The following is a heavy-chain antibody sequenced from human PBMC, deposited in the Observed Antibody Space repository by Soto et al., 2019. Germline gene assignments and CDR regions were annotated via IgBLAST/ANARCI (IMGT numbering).Heavy chain of an antibody. Sequence: SVKVSCKASGGTFSSYAISLVRQAPGQGLEWMGGIIPIFGTANYARKFQGRVTMTRDTSTSTVYMELSSLRSEDTAVYYCASQVLDYSNPIDYWGQGTLVTVSS. V-gene: IGHV1-69*05. J-gene: IGHJ4*02. CDR3: ASQVLDYSNPIDY. CDR1: GGTFSSYA. D-gene: IGHD4-4*01. CDR2: IIPIFGTA.